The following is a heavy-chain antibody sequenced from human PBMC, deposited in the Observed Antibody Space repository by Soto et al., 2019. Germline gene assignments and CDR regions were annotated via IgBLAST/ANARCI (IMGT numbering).Heavy chain of an antibody. CDR3: ARASGSYWVSYFDY. Sequence: GGSLRLCCAASGFTVCISSMDWARQAPGKGLEWVSYISSSSSTIYYADSVKGRFTISRDNAKNSLYLQMNSLRAEDTAVYYCARASGSYWVSYFDYWGQGTLVTVSS. CDR2: ISSSSSTI. D-gene: IGHD1-26*01. CDR1: GFTVCISS. J-gene: IGHJ4*02. V-gene: IGHV3-48*01.